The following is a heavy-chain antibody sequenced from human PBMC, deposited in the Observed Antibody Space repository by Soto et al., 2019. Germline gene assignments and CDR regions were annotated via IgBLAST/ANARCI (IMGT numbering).Heavy chain of an antibody. CDR1: GYSMSSGYY. J-gene: IGHJ4*02. V-gene: IGHV4-38-2*02. Sequence: SDTLSVTCLVSGYSMSSGYYWGWIRQSPGKGLEWIGSVYYSGSNYYNPSLKSRVIISVDTSQNQFSLNLTSVTVADTAVYYCARVRVFGTRDFDFWGQVPLVTVSS. CDR2: VYYSGSN. D-gene: IGHD3-10*02. CDR3: ARVRVFGTRDFDF.